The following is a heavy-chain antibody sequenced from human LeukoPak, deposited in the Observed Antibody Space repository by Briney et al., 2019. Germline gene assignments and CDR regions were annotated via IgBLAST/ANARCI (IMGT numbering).Heavy chain of an antibody. J-gene: IGHJ6*03. D-gene: IGHD3-10*01. CDR1: GGSISSYY. CDR2: IYYSGST. V-gene: IGHV4-59*01. CDR3: ARGVYYGSGSYYRARWYYMDV. Sequence: SETLSLTCTVSGGSISSYYWSWIRQPPGKGLEWIGYIYYSGSTNYNPSLKGRVTISVDTSKNQFSLKLSSVTAADTAVYYCARGVYYGSGSYYRARWYYMDVWGKGTTVTVSS.